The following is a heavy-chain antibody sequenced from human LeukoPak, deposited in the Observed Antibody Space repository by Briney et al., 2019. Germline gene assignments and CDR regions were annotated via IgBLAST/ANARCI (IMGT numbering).Heavy chain of an antibody. V-gene: IGHV3-30*14. CDR2: ISNDGSNK. CDR3: LRELSFGYFDY. J-gene: IGHJ4*02. CDR1: GLTFSRDS. Sequence: PGGSLRLSCAAAGLTFSRDSMHWVRQAPGKGLEGVAVISNDGSNKYYADSVKGRFTISRDNSKNTLYLQMNSLRPEDTAVYYCLRELSFGYFDYWGQGTLVTVSS. D-gene: IGHD3-16*02.